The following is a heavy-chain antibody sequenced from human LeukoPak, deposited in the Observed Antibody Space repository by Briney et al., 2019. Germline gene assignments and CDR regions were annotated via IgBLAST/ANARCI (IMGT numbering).Heavy chain of an antibody. CDR1: GFSFSSYT. D-gene: IGHD6-19*01. V-gene: IGHV3-30*04. CDR3: AKDSKQWLVRAFDI. Sequence: GGSLRLSCAASGFSFSSYTMHWVRQAPGKGLEWVAVISYDGSNKYYADSVKGRFTISRDNSKNTLYLQMNSLRPEDTALYYCAKDSKQWLVRAFDIWGQGTMVTVSS. CDR2: ISYDGSNK. J-gene: IGHJ3*02.